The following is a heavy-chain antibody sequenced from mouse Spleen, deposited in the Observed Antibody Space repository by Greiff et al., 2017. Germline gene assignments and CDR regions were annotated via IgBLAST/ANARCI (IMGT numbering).Heavy chain of an antibody. CDR2: IWSDGST. J-gene: IGHJ1*01. D-gene: IGHD2-1*01. CDR1: GFSLTSYG. Sequence: VQLQQSGPGLVAPSQSLSITCTVSGFSLTSYGVHWVRQPPGKGLEWLVVIWSDGSTTYNSALKSSLSISKDNSKSQVFLKMNSLQTDDTAMYYCARGGGYGNYFWYFDVWGAGTTVTVSS. CDR3: ARGGGYGNYFWYFDV. V-gene: IGHV2-6*03.